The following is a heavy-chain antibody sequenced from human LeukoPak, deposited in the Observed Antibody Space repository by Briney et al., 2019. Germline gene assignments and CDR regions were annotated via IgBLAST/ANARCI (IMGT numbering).Heavy chain of an antibody. CDR2: IYYSGST. D-gene: IGHD3-10*01. V-gene: IGHV4-59*08. Sequence: SETLSLTCTVSGGSISSYYWSWIRQPPGKGLEWIGYIYYSGSTNYNPSLKSRDTISVDTSKNHFSLKLSSVTAADTAVYYCARQYGVRGVISNYFDPWGQGTLVTVSS. CDR3: ARQYGVRGVISNYFDP. CDR1: GGSISSYY. J-gene: IGHJ5*02.